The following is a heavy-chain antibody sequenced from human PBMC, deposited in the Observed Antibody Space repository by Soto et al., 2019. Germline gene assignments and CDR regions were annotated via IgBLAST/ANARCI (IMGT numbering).Heavy chain of an antibody. V-gene: IGHV2-5*02. CDR3: AHIDPEIVTVGGHGGFDY. Sequence: QITLKESGPTLVRPPQTLTLTCTFSGFSLTSGVGVGWIRQPPGKDLEWVALLYWDDYKRYSPSLKNTLTITKDTSKNHVVLTMTNVGPVDTATYFCAHIDPEIVTVGGHGGFDYWGQGTLVTVSS. J-gene: IGHJ4*02. CDR1: GFSLTSGVG. D-gene: IGHD5-12*01. CDR2: LYWDDYK.